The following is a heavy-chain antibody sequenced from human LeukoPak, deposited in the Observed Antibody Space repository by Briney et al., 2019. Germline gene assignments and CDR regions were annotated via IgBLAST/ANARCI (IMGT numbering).Heavy chain of an antibody. CDR2: INHSGST. J-gene: IGHJ5*02. D-gene: IGHD1-14*01. Sequence: SETLSLTCAVYGGSFSGYYWSWIRQPPGKGLEWIGEINHSGSTNYNPSLKSRVTISVDTSKNQFSLKLSSVTAADTAVYYCARGRTRGSWSDPWGQGTLVTVSS. CDR3: ARGRTRGSWSDP. CDR1: GGSFSGYY. V-gene: IGHV4-34*01.